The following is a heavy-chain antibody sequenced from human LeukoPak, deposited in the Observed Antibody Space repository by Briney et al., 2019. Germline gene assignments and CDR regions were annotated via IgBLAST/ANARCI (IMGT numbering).Heavy chain of an antibody. J-gene: IGHJ6*02. Sequence: SETLSLTCTVSGGSISSYYWSWIRQPPGKGLEWIGYIYYSGSTNYNPSLKSRVTISVDTSKNQFSLKLSSVTAADTAVYYCARVGIGATIPHDYYGMDVWGQGTTVTVSS. V-gene: IGHV4-59*01. CDR3: ARVGIGATIPHDYYGMDV. D-gene: IGHD5-12*01. CDR2: IYYSGST. CDR1: GGSISSYY.